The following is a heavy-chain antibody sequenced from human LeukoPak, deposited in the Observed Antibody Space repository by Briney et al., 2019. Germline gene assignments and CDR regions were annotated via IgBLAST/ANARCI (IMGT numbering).Heavy chain of an antibody. Sequence: KPGRSLILSCAASGFTFSSYSMNWVRQAPGKWMEWVSSISSIRSYIYYVDSVKGRFTISRDNAKNSLYLQMNSLRAEDTAVYYCARDLPDEVPSFDLWGRGTLVTVSS. J-gene: IGHJ2*01. CDR3: ARDLPDEVPSFDL. CDR2: ISSIRSYI. V-gene: IGHV3-21*01. CDR1: GFTFSSYS. D-gene: IGHD1-1*01.